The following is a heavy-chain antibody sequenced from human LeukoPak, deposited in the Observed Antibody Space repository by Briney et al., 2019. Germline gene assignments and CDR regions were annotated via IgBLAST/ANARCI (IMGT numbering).Heavy chain of an antibody. CDR1: GFTFSSHW. V-gene: IGHV3-74*01. J-gene: IGHJ4*02. Sequence: TGGPLRLSCAASGFTFSSHWMHWVRQAPGKGLVWVSHIKSDGRGTSCADSVKGRFTISRDNAKDTLYLQMNSLRAEDTAIYYCARALGYWGQGTLVTVPS. CDR3: ARALGY. CDR2: IKSDGRGT.